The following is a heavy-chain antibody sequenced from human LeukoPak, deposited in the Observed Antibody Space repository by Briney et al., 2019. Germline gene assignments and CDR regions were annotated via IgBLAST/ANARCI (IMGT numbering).Heavy chain of an antibody. J-gene: IGHJ6*02. CDR2: IYPGDSDT. CDR3: ARIRWVAAAGRYYYYYGMDV. CDR1: GYSFTSYW. Sequence: GESLKISCKGSGYSFTSYWIGWVRQMPGKGQEWMGIIYPGDSDTRYSPSFQGQVTISADKSISTAYLQWSSLKASDTAMYYCARIRWVAAAGRYYYYYGMDVWGQGTTVTVSS. D-gene: IGHD6-13*01. V-gene: IGHV5-51*01.